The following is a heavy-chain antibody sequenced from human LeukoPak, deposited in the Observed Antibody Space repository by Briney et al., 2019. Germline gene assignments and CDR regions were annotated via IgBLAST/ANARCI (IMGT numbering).Heavy chain of an antibody. D-gene: IGHD2/OR15-2a*01. V-gene: IGHV3-66*01. Sequence: PGGSLRLSCAASGFTFSHYWMSWVRQAPGKGLEWVSVIYSGGSTYYADSVKGRFTISRDNSKNTLYLQMNSLRAEDTAVYYCASPVLPLGYDPRDYWGQGTLVTVSS. CDR3: ASPVLPLGYDPRDY. CDR1: GFTFSHYW. J-gene: IGHJ4*02. CDR2: IYSGGST.